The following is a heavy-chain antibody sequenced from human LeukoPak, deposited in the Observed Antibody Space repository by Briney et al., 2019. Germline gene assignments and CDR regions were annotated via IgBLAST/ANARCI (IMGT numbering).Heavy chain of an antibody. CDR2: IYTSGST. V-gene: IGHV4-61*02. CDR3: ARDERDSSSWRPMKVRVDYYMDV. D-gene: IGHD6-13*01. J-gene: IGHJ6*03. Sequence: SETLSLTCTVSGGSISSGSYYWSWIRQPAGKGLEWIGRIYTSGSTNYNPSLKSRVTISVDTSKNQFSLKLSSVTAADTAVYYCARDERDSSSWRPMKVRVDYYMDVWGKGTTVTVSS. CDR1: GGSISSGSYY.